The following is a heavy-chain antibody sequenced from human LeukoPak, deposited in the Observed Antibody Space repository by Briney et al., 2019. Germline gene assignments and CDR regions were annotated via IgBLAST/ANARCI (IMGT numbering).Heavy chain of an antibody. V-gene: IGHV4-34*01. CDR1: GGSFSGYY. Sequence: PSETLSLTCAVYGGSFSGYYWSWIRQPPGKGLEWIGEINHSGSTNYNPSLKSRVTISVDTSKNQFSLKLSSVTAADTAVYYCARGGGHNTYYYYYYGMDVRGQGTTVTVSS. J-gene: IGHJ6*02. D-gene: IGHD1-1*01. CDR3: ARGGGHNTYYYYYYGMDV. CDR2: INHSGST.